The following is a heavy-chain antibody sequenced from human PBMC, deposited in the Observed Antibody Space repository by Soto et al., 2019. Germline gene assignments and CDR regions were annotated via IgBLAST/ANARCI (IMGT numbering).Heavy chain of an antibody. Sequence: SVKVSCKASGVTFSSYAISWVRQAPGQGLEWMGGIIPIFGTANYAQKFQGRVTITADESTSTAYMELSSLRSEDTAVYYCARARDDFWTRTWFDPWGQGTLVTVSS. D-gene: IGHD3-3*01. CDR3: ARARDDFWTRTWFDP. V-gene: IGHV1-69*13. J-gene: IGHJ5*02. CDR1: GVTFSSYA. CDR2: IIPIFGTA.